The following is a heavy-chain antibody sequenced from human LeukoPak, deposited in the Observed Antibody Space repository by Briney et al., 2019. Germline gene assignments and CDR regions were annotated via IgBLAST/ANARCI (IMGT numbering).Heavy chain of an antibody. CDR2: INHSGST. D-gene: IGHD3-22*01. CDR3: TREFTWYYDSSGYFDY. V-gene: IGHV4-34*01. J-gene: IGHJ4*02. Sequence: SETLSLTCAVYGGSFSGYYWSWIRQPPGKGLEWIGEINHSGSTNYNPSLKSRVTISVDTSKNQFSLKLSSVTAADTAVYYCTREFTWYYDSSGYFDYWGQGTLVTVSS. CDR1: GGSFSGYY.